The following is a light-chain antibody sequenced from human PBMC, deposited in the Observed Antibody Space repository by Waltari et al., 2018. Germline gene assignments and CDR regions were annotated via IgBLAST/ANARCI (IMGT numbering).Light chain of an antibody. CDR1: QSLVHSEWKTY. J-gene: IGKJ1*01. V-gene: IGKV2-30*02. Sequence: DVVIPQSPLSLPVTPGQPASLSCMSSQSLVHSEWKTYLNWLQQKPGQPPRRLIYQVSNRDSGGPDRFSGSGAGTDFTLQISRVEAEDVGIYYCVQGTNVPTFGQGTKVEIK. CDR3: VQGTNVPT. CDR2: QVS.